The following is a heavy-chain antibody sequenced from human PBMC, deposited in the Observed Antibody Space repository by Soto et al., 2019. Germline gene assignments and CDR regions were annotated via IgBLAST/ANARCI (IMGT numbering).Heavy chain of an antibody. D-gene: IGHD6-13*01. CDR3: ASCGTPGVSAAADY. Sequence: EVQLVESGGGLVQPGGPLRLSCAASGFTFTSYWMTWVRLPPGKGLEWVATIKQDGRENYYVDSVKGRFTISRDNARNSLYLEMNSLRAEDTAVYYCASCGTPGVSAAADYWGLGTLVTVSS. J-gene: IGHJ4*02. V-gene: IGHV3-7*01. CDR1: GFTFTSYW. CDR2: IKQDGREN.